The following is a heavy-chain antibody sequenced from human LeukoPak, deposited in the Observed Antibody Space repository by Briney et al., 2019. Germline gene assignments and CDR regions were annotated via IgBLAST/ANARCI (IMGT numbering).Heavy chain of an antibody. Sequence: GGSLRLSCAASGFTFSSYAMHWVRQAPGKGLEWVAVISYDGSNKYYADSVKGRFTISRDNSKNTLYLQMNSLRAEDTAVYYCARVGSPYCTSTSCYISSRGDYFDYWGQGTPVTVSS. CDR1: GFTFSSYA. J-gene: IGHJ4*02. CDR2: ISYDGSNK. V-gene: IGHV3-30-3*01. CDR3: ARVGSPYCTSTSCYISSRGDYFDY. D-gene: IGHD2-2*02.